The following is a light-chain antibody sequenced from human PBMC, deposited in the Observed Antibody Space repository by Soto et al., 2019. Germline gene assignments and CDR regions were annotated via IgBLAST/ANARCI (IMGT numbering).Light chain of an antibody. CDR2: EDN. CDR1: SGTIARNY. V-gene: IGLV6-57*04. Sequence: LTQPHSVSESPGKTVTISCTRSSGTIARNYVQWYQQRPGSVPTTVIYEDNQRPSGVPDRFSGSIDSSSNSASLTISGLRTEDEADYYCQSFDTSFVVVFGGGTKLTVL. CDR3: QSFDTSFVVV. J-gene: IGLJ2*01.